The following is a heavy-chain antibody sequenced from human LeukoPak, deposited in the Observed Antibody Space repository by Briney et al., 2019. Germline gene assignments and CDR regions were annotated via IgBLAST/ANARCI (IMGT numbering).Heavy chain of an antibody. J-gene: IGHJ4*02. Sequence: WGSLSLSCAASGFTFSSYSMNWVRQAPGKGLEWVSSISSSSSYIYYADSVKGRFTISRDNAKNSLYLQMNSLRAEDTAVYYCASEHIAGALSYFDYWGQGTMVTGSS. CDR3: ASEHIAGALSYFDY. CDR1: GFTFSSYS. D-gene: IGHD6-13*01. CDR2: ISSSSSYI. V-gene: IGHV3-21*01.